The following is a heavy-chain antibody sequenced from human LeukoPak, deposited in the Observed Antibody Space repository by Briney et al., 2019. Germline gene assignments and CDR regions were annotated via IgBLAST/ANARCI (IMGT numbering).Heavy chain of an antibody. CDR2: ISSSSSTI. CDR1: GFTVSSNY. J-gene: IGHJ3*02. CDR3: ARDRNYDFWSGPTSDAFDI. D-gene: IGHD3-3*01. Sequence: GGSLRLSCAASGFTVSSNYMSWVRQAPGKGLEWVSYISSSSSTIYYADSVKGRFTISRDNAKNSLYLQMNSLRAEDTAVYYCARDRNYDFWSGPTSDAFDIWGQGTMVTVSS. V-gene: IGHV3-48*01.